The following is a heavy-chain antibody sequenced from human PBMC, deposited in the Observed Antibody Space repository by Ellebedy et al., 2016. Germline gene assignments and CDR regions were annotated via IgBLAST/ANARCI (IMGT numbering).Heavy chain of an antibody. J-gene: IGHJ3*02. CDR3: ARDDPGPQAFDI. CDR2: INPNGDGT. CDR1: GYTLNGYF. D-gene: IGHD1-14*01. V-gene: IGHV1-2*02. Sequence: ASVKVSCXPSGYTLNGYFIHWVRQAPGQGLECMGWINPNGDGTYYAQKFRGRVNMTRDRSIDTAYMELSSLRSDDTAIYYCARDDPGPQAFDIWGQGTMVTVSS.